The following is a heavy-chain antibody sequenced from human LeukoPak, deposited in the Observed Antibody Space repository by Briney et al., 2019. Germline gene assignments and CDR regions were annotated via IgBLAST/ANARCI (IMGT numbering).Heavy chain of an antibody. Sequence: SETLSLTCTVSGGSISSYYWSWIRQPAGKGLEWIGRIYTSGSTNYNPSLKSRVTMSVDTSKNQFSLKLSSVTAADTAVYYCARLSRYYYGSRNWFDPWGQGTLVTVSS. J-gene: IGHJ5*02. CDR2: IYTSGST. D-gene: IGHD3-10*01. V-gene: IGHV4-4*07. CDR1: GGSISSYY. CDR3: ARLSRYYYGSRNWFDP.